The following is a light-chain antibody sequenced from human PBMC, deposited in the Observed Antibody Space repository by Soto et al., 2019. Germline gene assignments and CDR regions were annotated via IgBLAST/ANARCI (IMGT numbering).Light chain of an antibody. J-gene: IGKJ1*01. Sequence: EIVLTQSPGTLSLSPGERATLSCRASQSVSSSYLAWSQQKPGQAPRLLIYGASSRATGIPDRFSGSGSGTDFTLTISRLEPEDFAVYYCQQDGSSRTFGQGTKVEIK. CDR3: QQDGSSRT. CDR2: GAS. CDR1: QSVSSSY. V-gene: IGKV3-20*01.